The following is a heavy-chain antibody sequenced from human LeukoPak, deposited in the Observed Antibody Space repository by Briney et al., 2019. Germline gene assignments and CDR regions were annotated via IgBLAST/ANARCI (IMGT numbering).Heavy chain of an antibody. J-gene: IGHJ4*02. CDR3: ARQSGYSCSSASDY. V-gene: IGHV1-18*01. CDR1: GYTFTSYG. CDR2: ISAYNGNT. Sequence: ASVKVSCKASGYTFTSYGISWVRQAPGQGLEWMGWISAYNGNTNYAQKLQGRVTMTTDTSTSTAHMELRSLRSDDTAVYYCARQSGYSCSSASDYWSQGTLVTVSS. D-gene: IGHD6-6*01.